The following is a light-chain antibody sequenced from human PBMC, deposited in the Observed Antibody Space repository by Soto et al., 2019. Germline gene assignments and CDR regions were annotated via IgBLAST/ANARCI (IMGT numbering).Light chain of an antibody. CDR3: QQYNSYSPT. J-gene: IGKJ1*01. V-gene: IGKV1-39*01. Sequence: DIQMTQSPSSLSASVGDRVTITCRASRSISSYLNWYQQKPGKAPKPLIYAASSLQSGVPPRFSGSGSGTDFTLTISSLQPEDFATYYCQQYNSYSPTFGQGTKVDSK. CDR1: RSISSY. CDR2: AAS.